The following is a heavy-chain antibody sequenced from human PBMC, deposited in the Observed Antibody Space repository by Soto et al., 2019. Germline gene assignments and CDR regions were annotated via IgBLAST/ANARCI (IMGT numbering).Heavy chain of an antibody. CDR1: GFSLTTAGVG. V-gene: IGHV2-5*02. CDR2: IYCDDDE. Sequence: QINLKESGPTLVKPTQTLTLTCSFSGFSLTTAGVGVGWVRQSPGEALEWLALIYCDDDERYSPYLKTRLTITKDTAKNQVVLKMTNMAPVDTATYYCAHSRNLITEDAQVGDFDYWGQGTLVTVSS. D-gene: IGHD3-10*01. CDR3: AHSRNLITEDAQVGDFDY. J-gene: IGHJ4*02.